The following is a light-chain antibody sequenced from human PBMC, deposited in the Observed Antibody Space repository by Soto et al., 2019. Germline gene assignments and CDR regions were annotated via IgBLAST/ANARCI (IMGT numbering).Light chain of an antibody. Sequence: EIVLTQSPATLSLSPGERATLSCRASQSVSSYLAWYQQKPGQAPRLLIYDASNRATGIPARFSGSGSGTDFTLPISSLEPEDFAVYYCQQRSNWPPARTFGPGTKVDIK. V-gene: IGKV3-11*01. J-gene: IGKJ3*01. CDR2: DAS. CDR1: QSVSSY. CDR3: QQRSNWPPART.